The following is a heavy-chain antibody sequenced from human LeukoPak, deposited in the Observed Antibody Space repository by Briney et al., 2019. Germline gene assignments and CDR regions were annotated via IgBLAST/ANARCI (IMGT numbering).Heavy chain of an antibody. Sequence: PGGSLRLSCTASGFPLSNFWMHWVRQVPGKGLVWVSRIISDGTTTSYADSVKGRFTISRDNAKNSLYLQMNSLRAEDTAVYYCARDTSSSEHWFDPWGQGTLVTVSS. J-gene: IGHJ5*02. CDR3: ARDTSSSEHWFDP. CDR1: GFPLSNFW. V-gene: IGHV3-74*01. CDR2: IISDGTTT.